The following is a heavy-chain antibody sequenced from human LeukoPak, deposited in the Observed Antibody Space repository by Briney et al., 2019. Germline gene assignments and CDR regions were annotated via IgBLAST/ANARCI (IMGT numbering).Heavy chain of an antibody. CDR1: GFTVSSNY. D-gene: IGHD4/OR15-4a*01. CDR2: IYSGGST. CDR3: ARRAGAYSHPYDY. J-gene: IGHJ4*02. V-gene: IGHV3-53*01. Sequence: PGGSLRLPCAASGFTVSSNYMSWVRQAPGKGLEWVSVIYSGGSTYYADSVKGRFTISRDNSKSTLYIQMNSLRAEDTAVYYCARRAGAYSHPYDYWGQGTLVTVSS.